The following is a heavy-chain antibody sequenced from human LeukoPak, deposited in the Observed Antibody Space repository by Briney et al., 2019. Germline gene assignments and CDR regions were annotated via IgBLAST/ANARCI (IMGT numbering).Heavy chain of an antibody. CDR1: GGSISSSSYY. D-gene: IGHD3-3*01. Sequence: SETLSLTCTVSGGSISSSSYYWGWIRQPPGKGLEWIGSIYYSGSTYYNPSLKSRVTISVDTSKNQFSLKLSSVTAADTAVYYCARPSSEYYDFWSGYYTGGWFDPWGQGTLVTVSS. CDR3: ARPSSEYYDFWSGYYTGGWFDP. CDR2: IYYSGST. V-gene: IGHV4-39*01. J-gene: IGHJ5*02.